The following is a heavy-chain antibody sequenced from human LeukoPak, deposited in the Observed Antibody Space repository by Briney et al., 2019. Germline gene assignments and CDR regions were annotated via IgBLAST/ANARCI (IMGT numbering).Heavy chain of an antibody. CDR3: AREHREYQLLPPEYYFDY. Sequence: SETLSLTCTVSGGSISSGGYYWSWIRQHPGKGLEWIGYIYYSGSTYYNPSLKSRVTISVDTSKNQFSLKLSSVTAADTAVYYSAREHREYQLLPPEYYFDYWGQGTLVTVSS. V-gene: IGHV4-31*03. J-gene: IGHJ4*02. D-gene: IGHD2-2*01. CDR2: IYYSGST. CDR1: GGSISSGGYY.